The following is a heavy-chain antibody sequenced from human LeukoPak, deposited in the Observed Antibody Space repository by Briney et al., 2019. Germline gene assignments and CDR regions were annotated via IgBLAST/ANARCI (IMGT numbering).Heavy chain of an antibody. V-gene: IGHV3-11*01. CDR2: IGTDGSSE. CDR3: ARAGTYSGYKVFDT. J-gene: IGHJ5*02. Sequence: GGSLRLSCAASRFIFSNYYMSWIRQSPGKGLEWIANIGTDGSSENYADSAKGRFTISRDNARNSLFLQMSSLRVEDTAVYFCARAGTYSGYKVFDTWGQGTLVTVAS. D-gene: IGHD5-12*01. CDR1: RFIFSNYY.